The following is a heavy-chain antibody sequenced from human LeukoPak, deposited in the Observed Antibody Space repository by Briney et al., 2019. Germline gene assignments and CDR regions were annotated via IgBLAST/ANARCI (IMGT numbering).Heavy chain of an antibody. V-gene: IGHV3-21*01. Sequence: AGGSLRLSCGASGFTFSSYGMHWVRQAPGKGLEWVSSISSSSSYVYYADSVKGRFTISRDNAKNSLYLQMNSLRAEDTAVYYCGGRYCSGGSCYIFDPRGQGTLVTVSS. CDR1: GFTFSSYG. CDR3: GGRYCSGGSCYIFDP. D-gene: IGHD2-15*01. CDR2: ISSSSSYV. J-gene: IGHJ5*02.